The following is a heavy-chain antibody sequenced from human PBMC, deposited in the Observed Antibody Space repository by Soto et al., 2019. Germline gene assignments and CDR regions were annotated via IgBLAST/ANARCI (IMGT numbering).Heavy chain of an antibody. J-gene: IGHJ4*02. CDR1: GYTFTGYA. CDR3: ARAVAVPADFDY. V-gene: IGHV1-3*05. Sequence: QVQVVQSGAEEKKPGASVKVSCTASGYTFTGYAIHWVRQAPGQRLEWMGWINAGNGKTKYSQKFQGRVTITRDTSASPAYMELSSLRSEDTAVYYCARAVAVPADFDYWGQGTLVTVSS. D-gene: IGHD6-19*01. CDR2: INAGNGKT.